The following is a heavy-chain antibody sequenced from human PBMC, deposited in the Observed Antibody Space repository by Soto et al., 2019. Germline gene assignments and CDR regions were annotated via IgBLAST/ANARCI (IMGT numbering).Heavy chain of an antibody. CDR1: GYTSTSYG. D-gene: IGHD2-2*01. CDR2: IIPILGIA. V-gene: IGHV1-69*04. Sequence: SVKVSCKASGYTSTSYGISWVRQAPGQGLEWMGRIIPILGIANYAQKFQGRVTITADKSTSTAYMELSSLRSEDTAVYYCARYCSSTSCYASGEYNWFDPWGQGTLVTVSS. CDR3: ARYCSSTSCYASGEYNWFDP. J-gene: IGHJ5*02.